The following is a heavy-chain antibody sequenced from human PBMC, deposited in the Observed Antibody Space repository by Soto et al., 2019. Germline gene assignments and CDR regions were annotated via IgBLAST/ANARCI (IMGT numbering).Heavy chain of an antibody. Sequence: ASVKVSCKASGGTFSSYAISWVRQAPGQGLEWMGGIIPIFGTANYAQKFQGRVTITADKSTSTAYMELSSLRSGDTAVYYCARVEYSSSSGVPFDPWGQGTLVTVSS. CDR2: IIPIFGTA. J-gene: IGHJ5*02. V-gene: IGHV1-69*06. CDR1: GGTFSSYA. D-gene: IGHD6-6*01. CDR3: ARVEYSSSSGVPFDP.